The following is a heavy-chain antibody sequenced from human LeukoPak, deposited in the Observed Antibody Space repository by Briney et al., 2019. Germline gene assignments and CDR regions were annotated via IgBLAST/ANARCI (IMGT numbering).Heavy chain of an antibody. CDR2: ISAYNGNT. J-gene: IGHJ3*02. V-gene: IGHV1-18*01. CDR3: ARDQDPGAFDI. Sequence: ASVKVSCKASSYTLTNYGISWVRQAPGQGLEWMGWISAYNGNTNYAQNLQGRVTMATDTSTNTAYMELRSLRSDDTAVYYCARDQDPGAFDIWGQGTMVTVSS. CDR1: SYTLTNYG.